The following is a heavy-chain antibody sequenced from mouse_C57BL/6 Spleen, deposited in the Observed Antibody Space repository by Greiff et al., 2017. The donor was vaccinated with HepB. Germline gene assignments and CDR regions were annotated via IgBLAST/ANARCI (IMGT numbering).Heavy chain of an antibody. V-gene: IGHV5-4*01. CDR2: ISDGGSYT. Sequence: DVMLVDSGGGLVKPGGSLKLSCAASGFTFSSYAMSWVRQTPEKRLEWVATISDGGSYTYYPDNVKGRFTISRDNAKNNLYLQMSHLKSEDTAMYYCARDSPAWCAYWGQGTLVTVSA. CDR1: GFTFSSYA. CDR3: ARDSPAWCAY. D-gene: IGHD6-1*01. J-gene: IGHJ3*01.